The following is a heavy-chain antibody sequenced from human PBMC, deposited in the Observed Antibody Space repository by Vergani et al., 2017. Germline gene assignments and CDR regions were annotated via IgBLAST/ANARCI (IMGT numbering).Heavy chain of an antibody. V-gene: IGHV1-69*13. CDR2: IIPIFGTA. CDR1: GGTFSSFA. CDR3: ASWGGVGYRKTPDYFDY. Sequence: QVQLVQSGAEVKKPGSSVKVSCKASGGTFSSFAISWVRQAPGQGLEWMGRIIPIFGTANYAQKFQGRVTITADESTSTAYMELSSLRSEDTAVYYCASWGGVGYRKTPDYFDYWGQGTLVTVSS. J-gene: IGHJ4*02. D-gene: IGHD1-14*01.